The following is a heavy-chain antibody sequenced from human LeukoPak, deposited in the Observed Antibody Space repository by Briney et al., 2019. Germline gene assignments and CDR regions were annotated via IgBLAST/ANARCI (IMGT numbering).Heavy chain of an antibody. V-gene: IGHV1-24*01. CDR1: GYTLTELS. J-gene: IGHJ4*02. CDR2: FDPEDGET. CDR3: ATGHTYYYDSSGYPTFGG. D-gene: IGHD3-22*01. Sequence: GASVKVSCKVSGYTLTELSMHWVRQAPGKGLEWMGGFDPEDGETIYAQKFQGRVTMTEDTSTDTAYMELRSLISEDTAVYYCATGHTYYYDSSGYPTFGGWGQGTLVTVSS.